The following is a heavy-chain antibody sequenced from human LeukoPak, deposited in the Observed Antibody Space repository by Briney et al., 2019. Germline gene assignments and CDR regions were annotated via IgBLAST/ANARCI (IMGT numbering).Heavy chain of an antibody. V-gene: IGHV4-39*01. CDR2: IYYSVCT. Sequence: SETLSLTCTVSGGTISSSNYYWGRVRQPPGQGLVWIGSIYYSVCTYYKPSLKRRVTISEDTSKNQFSLKLSSVTAADTAVYYCARHVVGYYYYMDVWGKGTTLTVSS. CDR1: GGTISSSNYY. J-gene: IGHJ6*03. CDR3: ARHVVGYYYYMDV.